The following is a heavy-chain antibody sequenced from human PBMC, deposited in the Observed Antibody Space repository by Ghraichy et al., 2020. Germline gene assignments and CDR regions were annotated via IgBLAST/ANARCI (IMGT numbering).Heavy chain of an antibody. CDR2: IWNDGSNK. D-gene: IGHD3-16*02. CDR1: GFTFSDYG. Sequence: GGSLRLSCVGSGFTFSDYGTHWVRQAPGKGLEWVAVIWNDGSNKYYAESVERRFTVSRDNSKNMVYLQMNRVTAGDTGVYFCARYPIYHLFSDSWGQGTLVTVSS. J-gene: IGHJ4*02. CDR3: ARYPIYHLFSDS. V-gene: IGHV3-33*08.